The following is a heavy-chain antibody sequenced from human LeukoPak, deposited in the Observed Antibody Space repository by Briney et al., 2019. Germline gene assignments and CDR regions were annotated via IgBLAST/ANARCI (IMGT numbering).Heavy chain of an antibody. CDR2: IHYSGST. V-gene: IGHV4-39*02. CDR1: GGSISSSSYY. D-gene: IGHD2-2*01. Sequence: SETLSLTCTVSGGSISSSSYYWGWIRQPPGKGLEWIGSIHYSGSTYYNPSLKSRVTISVDTSKNQFSLKLSSVTAADTAVYYCARDVGEYCSSTSCYASDKWGQGTLVTVSS. J-gene: IGHJ4*02. CDR3: ARDVGEYCSSTSCYASDK.